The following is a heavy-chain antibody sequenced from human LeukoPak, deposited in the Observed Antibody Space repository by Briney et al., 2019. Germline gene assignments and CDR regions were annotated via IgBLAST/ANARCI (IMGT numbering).Heavy chain of an antibody. CDR2: IFPGDSNT. CDR3: ARLDISGYYYIDY. Sequence: GESLKISCKGSGYSFTSYWIGWVRQMPGKGLEWMGIIFPGDSNTRYSPSFHGQVTISADKPISNAYLQWSSLKASDTAMYYCARLDISGYYYIDYWGQGTLVTVSS. V-gene: IGHV5-51*01. J-gene: IGHJ4*02. D-gene: IGHD3-22*01. CDR1: GYSFTSYW.